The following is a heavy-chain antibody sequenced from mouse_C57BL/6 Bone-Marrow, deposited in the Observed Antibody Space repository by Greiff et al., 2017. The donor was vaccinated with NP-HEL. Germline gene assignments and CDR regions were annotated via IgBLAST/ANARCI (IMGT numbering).Heavy chain of an antibody. CDR2: INPNNGGT. CDR1: GYTFTDYN. D-gene: IGHD1-1*01. Sequence: VQLQQSGPELVKPGASVKMSCKASGYTFTDYNMHWVKQSHGKSLEWIGYINPNNGGTSYNQKFKGKATLTVNKSSSTAYMELRSLTAEDSAVYYCARWYYGSSYGYFDVWGTGTTVTVSS. CDR3: ARWYYGSSYGYFDV. J-gene: IGHJ1*03. V-gene: IGHV1-22*01.